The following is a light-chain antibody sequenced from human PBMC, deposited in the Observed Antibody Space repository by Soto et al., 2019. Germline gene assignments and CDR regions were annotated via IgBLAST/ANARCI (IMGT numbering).Light chain of an antibody. Sequence: QSALTQPASVSGSPGQSITISCTGTSSDVGGYNYVSWYQQHPGKAPKLMIYEVSNRPSGVSNRFSGSKSGNTASLTISGLQAEDEADYHCCSYAGSTIHVVFGGGTKLTVL. CDR1: SSDVGGYNY. V-gene: IGLV2-14*01. J-gene: IGLJ2*01. CDR2: EVS. CDR3: CSYAGSTIHVV.